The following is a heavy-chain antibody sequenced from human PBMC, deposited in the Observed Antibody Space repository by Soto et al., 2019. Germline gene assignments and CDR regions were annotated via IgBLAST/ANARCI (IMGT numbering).Heavy chain of an antibody. CDR3: ARGSPLSRSLPLDY. V-gene: IGHV4-59*12. D-gene: IGHD6-6*01. CDR2: IYYTGST. Sequence: QVQLQESGPGLVKPSETLSLTCTVFGGSIRPYYWSWIRQPPGKELEWIGYIYYTGSTNYSPSLKSRVTMSVDTSKNLLSLKLNSVTAADTAVYYCARGSPLSRSLPLDYWGQGSLVAVSS. J-gene: IGHJ4*02. CDR1: GGSIRPYY.